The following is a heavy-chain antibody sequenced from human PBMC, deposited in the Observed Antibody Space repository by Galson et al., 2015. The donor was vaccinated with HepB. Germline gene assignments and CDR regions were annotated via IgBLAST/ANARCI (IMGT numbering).Heavy chain of an antibody. CDR3: ARVRGDLYDPRTYYFDY. V-gene: IGHV3-7*03. Sequence: SLRLSCAASGFTFSSYWLSWVRRAPGKGLECVANVKEDGSEKYFVDSVKGRFTISRDNARNSLYLQMNSLRAEDTAVYYCARVRGDLYDPRTYYFDYWGQGTLVTVSS. J-gene: IGHJ4*02. CDR2: VKEDGSEK. D-gene: IGHD3-10*01. CDR1: GFTFSSYW.